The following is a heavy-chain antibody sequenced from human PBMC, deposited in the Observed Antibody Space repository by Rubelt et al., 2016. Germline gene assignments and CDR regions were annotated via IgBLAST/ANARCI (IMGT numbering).Heavy chain of an antibody. Sequence: QVTLRESGPALVKPTQTLTLTCTFSGFSLSTSGMFVSWIRQPPGKALEWLARIDWDDDKYYSTSLKTTLTISKDTSNNQVVLTMTNMDQVDKATYYCEHNYSSSTSCFTYNWFDPWGQGTLVTVSS. D-gene: IGHD2-2*02. V-gene: IGHV2-70*15. CDR2: IDWDDDK. CDR3: EHNYSSSTSCFTYNWFDP. CDR1: GFSLSTSGMF. J-gene: IGHJ5*02.